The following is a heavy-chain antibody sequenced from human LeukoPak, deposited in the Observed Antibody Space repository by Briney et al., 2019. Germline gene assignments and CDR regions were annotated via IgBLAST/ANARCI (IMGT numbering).Heavy chain of an antibody. CDR2: INTDGSTT. CDR3: ARHQDGTLEYYYYYMDV. Sequence: GGSLRLSYAASGFTFSSYWMHWVRQAPGKGLVWVSRINTDGSTTNYADSVKGRFTISRDNAKNTLYLQMNSLRAEDTAVYYCARHQDGTLEYYYYYMDVWGKGTTVTVSS. J-gene: IGHJ6*03. V-gene: IGHV3-74*01. CDR1: GFTFSSYW. D-gene: IGHD1-1*01.